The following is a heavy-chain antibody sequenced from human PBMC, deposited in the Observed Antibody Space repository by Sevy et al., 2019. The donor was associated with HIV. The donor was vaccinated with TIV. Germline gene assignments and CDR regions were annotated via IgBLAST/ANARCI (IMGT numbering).Heavy chain of an antibody. V-gene: IGHV4-59*01. CDR3: ARGKVLTDY. CDR1: GDSISDYY. J-gene: IGHJ4*02. CDR2: ISHSGST. Sequence: SETLSLTCNVSGDSISDYYWSWIRQSPWGGLEWIGYISHSGSTNHNPSLKRRVTLSADTSKNQISLKLTFVTAADTAVYYCARGKVLTDYWGQGTLVTVSS.